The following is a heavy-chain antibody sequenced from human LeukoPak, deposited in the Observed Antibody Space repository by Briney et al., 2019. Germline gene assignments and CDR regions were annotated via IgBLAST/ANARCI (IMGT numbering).Heavy chain of an antibody. CDR1: GGTFSSYA. Sequence: SVKVSCKASGGTFSSYAISWVRQAPGQGLEWMGGIIPIFGTANYAQKFQGRVTITADESTSTAYMELRSLRSEDTAVYYCSRGWVETSRWEEYFDYWGQGTLVTVSS. CDR2: IIPIFGTA. D-gene: IGHD2-2*01. J-gene: IGHJ4*02. V-gene: IGHV1-69*13. CDR3: SRGWVETSRWEEYFDY.